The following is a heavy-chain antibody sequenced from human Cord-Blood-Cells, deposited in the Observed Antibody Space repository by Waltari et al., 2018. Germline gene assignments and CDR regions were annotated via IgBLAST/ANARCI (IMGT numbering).Heavy chain of an antibody. J-gene: IGHJ4*02. CDR2: ISGSGGST. Sequence: EVQLLASGGGLVQPGGSLRLSCAASGFTFSSSTMSWVRQAPGKGLEWVSAISGSGGSTYYADSVKGRFTISRDNSKNTLYLQMNSLRAEDTAVYYCAKDLWGDGVFAGPDYWGQGTLVTVSS. V-gene: IGHV3-23*01. CDR1: GFTFSSST. D-gene: IGHD3-10*01. CDR3: AKDLWGDGVFAGPDY.